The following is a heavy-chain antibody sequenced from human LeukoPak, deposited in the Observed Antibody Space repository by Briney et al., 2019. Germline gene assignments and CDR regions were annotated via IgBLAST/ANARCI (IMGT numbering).Heavy chain of an antibody. CDR1: GGSISNYY. V-gene: IGHV4-59*08. Sequence: SETLSLTCTVSGGSISNYYWSWIRQSPEKGLEWIGYIHDSGSTNYNPSLKSRVTISVDTSKNQFPLKLSSVTAADTAVYYCARLDAAAGRYLQFFYWGQGTLVTVSS. CDR2: IHDSGST. CDR3: ARLDAAAGRYLQFFY. J-gene: IGHJ4*02. D-gene: IGHD5-24*01.